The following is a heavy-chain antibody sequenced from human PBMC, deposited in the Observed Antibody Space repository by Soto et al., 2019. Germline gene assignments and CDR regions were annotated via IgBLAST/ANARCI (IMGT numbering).Heavy chain of an antibody. D-gene: IGHD6-13*01. J-gene: IGHJ6*03. Sequence: LSLTCTVSGGSISSYYWSWIRQPPGKGLEWIGYIYYSGSTNYNPSLKSRVTISVDTSKNQFSLKLSSVTAADTAVYYCARPGIADAGGMDVWGKGTTVTVS. V-gene: IGHV4-59*08. CDR1: GGSISSYY. CDR2: IYYSGST. CDR3: ARPGIADAGGMDV.